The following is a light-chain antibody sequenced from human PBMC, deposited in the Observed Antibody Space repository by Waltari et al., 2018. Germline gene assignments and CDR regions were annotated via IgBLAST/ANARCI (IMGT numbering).Light chain of an antibody. CDR2: RAS. J-gene: IGKJ5*01. CDR1: QSLYIN. V-gene: IGKV3-15*01. CDR3: QQDNEWPPIT. Sequence: EIVLTQSPATLSVSQGERVTLSCRASQSLYINLAWYQQKPGQAPRLLIYRASTRATGVPPSFSGSGSGTQFTLTISSLQSEDSGVYYCQQDNEWPPITFGQGTRLEIQ.